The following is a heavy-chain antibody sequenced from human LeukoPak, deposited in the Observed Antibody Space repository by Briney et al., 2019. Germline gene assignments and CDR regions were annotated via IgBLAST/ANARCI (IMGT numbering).Heavy chain of an antibody. V-gene: IGHV1-2*02. CDR2: IDPNSDGT. D-gene: IGHD2-15*01. J-gene: IGHJ4*02. CDR1: GYTFTGYY. Sequence: ASVKVSCKASGYTFTGYYMHWVRQAPGQGLEWMGWIDPNSDGTNYAQKFQGRVTMTRDTSISTAYMELSRLRSDDTAVYYCARDYPGYCSGGSCYSWDYWGQGTLVTVSS. CDR3: ARDYPGYCSGGSCYSWDY.